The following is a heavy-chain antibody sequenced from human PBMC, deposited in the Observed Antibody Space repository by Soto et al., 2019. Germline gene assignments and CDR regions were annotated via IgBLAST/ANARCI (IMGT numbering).Heavy chain of an antibody. V-gene: IGHV3-48*02. CDR1: QFPFDVYS. J-gene: IGHJ3*01. CDR3: ARDRGSSGMFELDV. D-gene: IGHD6-19*01. CDR2: IRHTTSAT. Sequence: GSLLLACLASQFPFDVYSMHWVRQAPGKGLEWVSYIRHTTSATFYADAVKGRFTISRDNRKNSLFLQMNSLRDDDTGVYFCARDRGSSGMFELDVWGPGTLVTVSS.